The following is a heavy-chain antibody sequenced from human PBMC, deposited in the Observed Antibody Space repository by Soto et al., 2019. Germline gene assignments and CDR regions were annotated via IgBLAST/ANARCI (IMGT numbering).Heavy chain of an antibody. CDR1: GFTFSNAW. J-gene: IGHJ4*02. D-gene: IGHD3-3*01. CDR2: IKSKTDGGTT. CDR3: TTPRTIFGVVRRHFDY. V-gene: IGHV3-15*01. Sequence: EVQLVESGGGLVKPGGSLRLSCAASGFTFSNAWMSWVRQAPGKGLEWVGRIKSKTDGGTTDYAAPVKGRFTISRDDSKNTLYLQMNSLKTEDTAVYYCTTPRTIFGVVRRHFDYWGQGTLVTVSS.